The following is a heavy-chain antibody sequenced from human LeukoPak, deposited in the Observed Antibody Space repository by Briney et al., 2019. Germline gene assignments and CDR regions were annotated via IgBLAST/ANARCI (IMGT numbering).Heavy chain of an antibody. D-gene: IGHD4-17*01. CDR1: GFTFSSSA. Sequence: GGSLRLSCAASGFTFSSSAMHWVRQAPGKGLEWVAFISHDGSNEYYADSVKGRFTISRDSSKNTLYLQMNSLRAEDTAVYYCAKDPIMTTVTGFDYWGQGTLVTVSS. CDR2: ISHDGSNE. J-gene: IGHJ4*02. V-gene: IGHV3-30*04. CDR3: AKDPIMTTVTGFDY.